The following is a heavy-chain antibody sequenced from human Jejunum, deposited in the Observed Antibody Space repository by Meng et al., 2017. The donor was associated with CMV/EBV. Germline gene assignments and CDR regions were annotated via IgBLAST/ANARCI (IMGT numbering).Heavy chain of an antibody. D-gene: IGHD5-24*01. V-gene: IGHV7-4-1*02. CDR3: AREVATMKFDS. J-gene: IGHJ4*02. CDR1: GYTFTSRV. Sequence: VKLVQSGSDWKNPGASVKVSCKASGYTFTSRVIHGVRQAPGQGLEWMGWINTYTRNPTYAQGLTGRFVFSLDTSVSTAYLQINSLEAEDTAVYYCAREVATMKFDSWGQGTLVTVSS. CDR2: INTYTRNP.